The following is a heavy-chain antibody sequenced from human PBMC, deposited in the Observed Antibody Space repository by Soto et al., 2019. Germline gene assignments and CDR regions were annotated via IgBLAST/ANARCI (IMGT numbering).Heavy chain of an antibody. CDR2: ISGSGGST. D-gene: IGHD6-13*01. Sequence: EVQLLESGGGLVQPGGSLRLSCAASGFTFSNYVMSWVRRAPGKGLEWVSGISGSGGSTYYADSVKGRFTVSRDNSKNTLYLQMGSLRAEDTAEYYCAKAPLAPSGSSRPRFHHFDFWGQGTLVTVSS. CDR3: AKAPLAPSGSSRPRFHHFDF. CDR1: GFTFSNYV. V-gene: IGHV3-23*01. J-gene: IGHJ4*02.